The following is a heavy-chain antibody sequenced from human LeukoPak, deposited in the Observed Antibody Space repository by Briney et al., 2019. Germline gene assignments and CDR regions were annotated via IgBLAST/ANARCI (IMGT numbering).Heavy chain of an antibody. D-gene: IGHD3-10*01. Sequence: SETLSLTCTVSGGSISSGSYYWSWIRQPAGKGLEWIGRIYTSGSTNYNPSLKSRVTISVDTSKNQFSLKLSSVTAADTAVYYCAREHQPSFLVRGVFDYWGQGTLVTVSS. V-gene: IGHV4-61*02. CDR3: AREHQPSFLVRGVFDY. CDR2: IYTSGST. J-gene: IGHJ4*02. CDR1: GGSISSGSYY.